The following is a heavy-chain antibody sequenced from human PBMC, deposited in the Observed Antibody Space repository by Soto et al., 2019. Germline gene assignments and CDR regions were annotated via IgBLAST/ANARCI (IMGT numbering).Heavy chain of an antibody. V-gene: IGHV3-30-3*01. D-gene: IGHD2-15*01. Sequence: AQLVQSGGGLVQPGGSLQLSCAASGFTFGGSPVHWVRQASGKGLECVAVIAYDGSNKFYRDYVRGRFTISRDNSENTLYLQINSLRYEDTAVYYCARGDREDIAVVIGVRPGEYGVDVWGQGTTVTVSS. CDR3: ARGDREDIAVVIGVRPGEYGVDV. CDR2: IAYDGSNK. CDR1: GFTFGGSP. J-gene: IGHJ6*02.